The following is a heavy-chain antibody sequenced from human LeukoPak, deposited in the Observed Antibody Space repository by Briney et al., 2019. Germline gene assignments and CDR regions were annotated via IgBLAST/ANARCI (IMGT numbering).Heavy chain of an antibody. D-gene: IGHD2-15*01. J-gene: IGHJ4*02. Sequence: QPGGSLRLSCAASGFTVSSNYMSWVRQAPGKGLEWVSVIYSGGSTYYADSVKGRFTISRDNSKNTLYLQMNSLRAEDTAAYYCVRTVYCSGGSCYSADYWGQGILVTVSS. CDR2: IYSGGST. CDR1: GFTVSSNY. V-gene: IGHV3-66*01. CDR3: VRTVYCSGGSCYSADY.